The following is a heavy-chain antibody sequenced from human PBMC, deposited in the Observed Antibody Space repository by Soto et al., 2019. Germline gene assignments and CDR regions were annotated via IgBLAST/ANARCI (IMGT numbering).Heavy chain of an antibody. CDR3: TKYTYTSRYAYYGMDV. Sequence: LRLSCTTSGFTFGDYAMSWSRQAPGKGLEWVGVIRSKAYGATTDYAASVKGRFTISRDDSKSIAYLQMNSLKSEDTGVYYCTKYTYTSRYAYYGMDVWGHGTTVTVSS. CDR1: GFTFGDYA. J-gene: IGHJ6*02. CDR2: IRSKAYGATT. V-gene: IGHV3-49*03. D-gene: IGHD6-13*01.